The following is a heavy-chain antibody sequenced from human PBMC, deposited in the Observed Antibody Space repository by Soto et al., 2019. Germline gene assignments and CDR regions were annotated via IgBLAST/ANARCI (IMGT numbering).Heavy chain of an antibody. CDR3: ARHRGPTGPNY. V-gene: IGHV4-39*01. J-gene: IGHJ4*02. D-gene: IGHD3-10*01. CDR1: GDSISSNNYY. Sequence: QLQLQESGPGLVKPSETLSLTCTVSGDSISSNNYYWGWIRQPPGKGLEWIGSMYHSGNTYHNPSLKSRVTISVDTSKNQGSLNLRSVTAADTAVYYCARHRGPTGPNYWGQGTLVTVSS. CDR2: MYHSGNT.